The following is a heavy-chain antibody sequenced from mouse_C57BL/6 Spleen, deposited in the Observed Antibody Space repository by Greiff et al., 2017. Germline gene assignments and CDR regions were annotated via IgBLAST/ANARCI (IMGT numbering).Heavy chain of an antibody. CDR3: TTVPSYYFDY. CDR1: GYAFSSSW. D-gene: IGHD1-1*01. J-gene: IGHJ2*01. Sequence: VQLQQSGPELVKPGASVKISCKASGYAFSSSWMNWVKQRPGKGLEWIGRIYPGDGSTKYNEKFKGKATLTVDTSSSTAYMELHSLTSEDSAVYFCTTVPSYYFDYWGQGTTLTVSS. V-gene: IGHV1-82*01. CDR2: IYPGDGST.